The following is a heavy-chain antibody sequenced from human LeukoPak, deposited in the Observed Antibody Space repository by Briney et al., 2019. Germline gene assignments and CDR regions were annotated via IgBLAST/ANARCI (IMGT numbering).Heavy chain of an antibody. Sequence: SVKVSCKASGYTFTSYGISWVRQAPGQGLEWMGWISAYNGNTNYAQKLQGRVTMTTDTSTSTAYMELRSLRSDDTAVYYCARDSHYYDSSGYLGRYYFDYWGQGTLVTVSS. CDR1: GYTFTSYG. V-gene: IGHV1-18*01. CDR3: ARDSHYYDSSGYLGRYYFDY. D-gene: IGHD3-22*01. CDR2: ISAYNGNT. J-gene: IGHJ4*02.